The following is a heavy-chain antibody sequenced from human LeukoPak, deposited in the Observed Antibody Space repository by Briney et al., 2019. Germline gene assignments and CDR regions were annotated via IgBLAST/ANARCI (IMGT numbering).Heavy chain of an antibody. CDR2: ISSSSSYI. V-gene: IGHV3-21*01. Sequence: GGSLRLSCAASGFTFSSYSMNWVRQAPGKGLGLVSSISSSSSYIYYADSVKGRFTISRDNAKNSLYLQMNSLRAEDTAVYYCARDDYVWGSYLFDYWGQGTLVTVSS. D-gene: IGHD3-16*02. CDR3: ARDDYVWGSYLFDY. CDR1: GFTFSSYS. J-gene: IGHJ4*02.